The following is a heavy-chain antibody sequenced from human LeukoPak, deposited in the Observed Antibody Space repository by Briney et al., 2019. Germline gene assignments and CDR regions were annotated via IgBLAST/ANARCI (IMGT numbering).Heavy chain of an antibody. CDR1: GLTFSSYA. CDR3: AKVGFSEMEWLLYSDH. Sequence: GRSLRLSCAASGLTFSSYAMSWVREAPGTGLGWVSAISGSSGHTYYAASVKGRFTISRDNSKNTLYLQMNSLRAEDTAVYYCAKVGFSEMEWLLYSDHWGQGTLVTVSS. J-gene: IGHJ4*02. D-gene: IGHD3-3*01. V-gene: IGHV3-23*01. CDR2: ISGSSGHT.